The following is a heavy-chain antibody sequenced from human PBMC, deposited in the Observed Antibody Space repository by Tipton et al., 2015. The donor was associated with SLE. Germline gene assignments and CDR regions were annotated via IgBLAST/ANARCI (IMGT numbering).Heavy chain of an antibody. Sequence: TLSLTCAVYGGSFSGYYWSWIRQPPGKGLEWIGEINHSGSTNYNPSLKSRVTISVDTSKDPFSLKLSSVTAADTAVYYCASLSSGSYYDWFDPWGQGTLVTVSS. J-gene: IGHJ5*02. V-gene: IGHV4-34*01. CDR3: ASLSSGSYYDWFDP. CDR1: GGSFSGYY. CDR2: INHSGST. D-gene: IGHD1-26*01.